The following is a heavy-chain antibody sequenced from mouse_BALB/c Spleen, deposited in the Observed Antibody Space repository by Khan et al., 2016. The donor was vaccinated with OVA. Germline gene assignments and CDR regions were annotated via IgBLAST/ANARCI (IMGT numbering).Heavy chain of an antibody. CDR2: ISSCSSTI. Sequence: EVELVESGGNLVQPGGSRKLSCAASGFTFSGFGMHWVRQASEKGLEGVAYISSCSSTIYYADSVKGRFTISRDNPKNTLFLQMTSLRSEDTAIYYTARRRTFDGYYGGSMDYWGQGTSVTVSS. J-gene: IGHJ4*01. V-gene: IGHV5-17*02. CDR1: GFTFSGFG. CDR3: ARRRTFDGYYGGSMDY. D-gene: IGHD2-3*01.